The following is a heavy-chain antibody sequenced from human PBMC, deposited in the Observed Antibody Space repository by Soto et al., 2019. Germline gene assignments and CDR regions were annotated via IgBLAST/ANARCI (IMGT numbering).Heavy chain of an antibody. CDR2: ISYDGSNK. CDR1: GFTFSSYG. J-gene: IGHJ6*02. V-gene: IGHV3-30*18. Sequence: QVQLVESGGGVVQPGRSLRLSCVASGFTFSSYGMYWVRQAPGKGLEWVAVISYDGSNKYYGDSVEGRVTISRDNSQNTLYLQMNTLRAEDTAVYYCAKDPIAVPGNNYYRMDAWGQGTPVTVSS. D-gene: IGHD6-19*01. CDR3: AKDPIAVPGNNYYRMDA.